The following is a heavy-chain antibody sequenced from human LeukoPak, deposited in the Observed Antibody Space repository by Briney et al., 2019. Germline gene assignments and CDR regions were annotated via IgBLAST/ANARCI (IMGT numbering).Heavy chain of an antibody. CDR1: LGSISSYY. D-gene: IGHD6-13*01. Sequence: SETLSLTCTVSLGSISSYYWSWIRQPPGKGLEWIGSIYYSGSTNYNPSLKSRVTISIDTSKNQFSLKLSSVTAADTAVYYCARGYSSSWYDSWGQGTLVTVSS. CDR2: IYYSGST. J-gene: IGHJ5*01. V-gene: IGHV4-59*01. CDR3: ARGYSSSWYDS.